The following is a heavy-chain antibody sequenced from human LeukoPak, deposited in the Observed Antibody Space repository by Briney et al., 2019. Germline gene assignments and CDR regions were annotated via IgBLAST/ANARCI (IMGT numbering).Heavy chain of an antibody. D-gene: IGHD1-26*01. J-gene: IGHJ4*01. CDR2: ISSGSRYT. V-gene: IGHV3-21*01. CDR3: ARDPTPKWELLPYFDY. CDR1: GFTFSDYS. Sequence: PGGSLRLSCAASGFTFSDYSMNWVRQAPGKGLEWVSSISSGSRYTHYADSVKGRYTISRDNAKNSVYLQMNSLRAEDTAVYYCARDPTPKWELLPYFDYWGHGALVTVSS.